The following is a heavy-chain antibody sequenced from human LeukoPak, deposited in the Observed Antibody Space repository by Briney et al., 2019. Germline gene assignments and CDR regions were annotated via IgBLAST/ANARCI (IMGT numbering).Heavy chain of an antibody. V-gene: IGHV3-74*03. CDR3: IRDEALWRLDY. CDR1: GFTFSNHW. J-gene: IGHJ4*02. Sequence: GGSLGLSCAASGFTFSNHWMPWVRQAPGKGLMWVSRIDEGGTNAMYADSVKGRFSISRDNAKNTVNLQMNSLRVEDTGVYYCIRDEALWRLDYWGQGTLVTVSS. CDR2: IDEGGTNA. D-gene: IGHD2-21*01.